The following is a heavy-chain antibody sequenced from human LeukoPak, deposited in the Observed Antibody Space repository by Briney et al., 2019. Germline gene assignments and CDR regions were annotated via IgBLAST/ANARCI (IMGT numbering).Heavy chain of an antibody. CDR3: ARGVLLWFGELNYFDY. D-gene: IGHD3-10*01. V-gene: IGHV1-2*02. CDR1: GYTFTSYY. CDR2: INPNSGGT. J-gene: IGHJ4*02. Sequence: ASVKVSCKASGYTFTSYYMHWVRQAPGQGLEWMGWINPNSGGTNYAQKFQGRVTMTRDTSISTAYMELSRLRSDDTAVYYCARGVLLWFGELNYFDYWGQGTLVTVSS.